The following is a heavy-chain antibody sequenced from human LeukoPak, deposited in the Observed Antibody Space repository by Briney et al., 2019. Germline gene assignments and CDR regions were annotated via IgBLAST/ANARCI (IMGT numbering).Heavy chain of an antibody. CDR1: GFNLNDYY. D-gene: IGHD6-6*01. J-gene: IGHJ3*02. CDR2: MRRGSDYK. CDR3: ARELGVSRAFDI. V-gene: IGHV3-11*05. Sequence: GGSLRLSCVGSGFNLNDYYMAWIRLTLGKGLQGVSYMRRGSDYKAYEDPVKGRFTISRDNGKNSLYLQMNSLTAEDTAVYYCARELGVSRAFDIWGQGTMVTVSS.